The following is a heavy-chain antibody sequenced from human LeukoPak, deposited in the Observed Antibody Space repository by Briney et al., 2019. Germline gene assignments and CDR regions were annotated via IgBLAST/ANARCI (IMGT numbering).Heavy chain of an antibody. D-gene: IGHD3-22*01. CDR1: GYTFINYA. CDR2: IIPIFGTA. CDR3: ARGDSDYYDSSGYSQFDY. J-gene: IGHJ4*02. Sequence: GASVKVSCKASGYTFINYAISWVRQAPGQGLEWMGGIIPIFGTANYAQKFQGRVTITADESTSTACMELSSLRSEDTAVYYCARGDSDYYDSSGYSQFDYWGQGTLVTVSS. V-gene: IGHV1-69*13.